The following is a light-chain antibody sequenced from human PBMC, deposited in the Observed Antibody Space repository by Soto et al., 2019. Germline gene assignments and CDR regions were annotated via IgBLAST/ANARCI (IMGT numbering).Light chain of an antibody. CDR1: QNIFYSSKNRNY. CDR3: QQYYSTPYS. CDR2: WAS. Sequence: DVVMTQSPDSLAVSLGERATINCKSSQNIFYSSKNRNYLAWFQQKPGQPPKLLLYWASTRVSGVPDRFSGSVSGTDFTLTISSLQAEDVASYYCQQYYSTPYSFGQGTKLEIK. J-gene: IGKJ2*03. V-gene: IGKV4-1*01.